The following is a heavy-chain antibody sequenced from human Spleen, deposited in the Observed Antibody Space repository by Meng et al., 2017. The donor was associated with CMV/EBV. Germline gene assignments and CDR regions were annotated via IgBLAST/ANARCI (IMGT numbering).Heavy chain of an antibody. CDR1: GFAFSDYY. V-gene: IGHV3-11*04. J-gene: IGHJ4*02. CDR3: ARDECSSTSCYSLYADY. Sequence: GESLKISCAASGFAFSDYYMSWIRQAPGKGLEWVSDISRSGSTISYADSVKGRFTISRDNAKNSLYMQMDNLRAEDTAVYYCARDECSSTSCYSLYADYWGQGVLVTSPQ. D-gene: IGHD2-2*02. CDR2: ISRSGSTI.